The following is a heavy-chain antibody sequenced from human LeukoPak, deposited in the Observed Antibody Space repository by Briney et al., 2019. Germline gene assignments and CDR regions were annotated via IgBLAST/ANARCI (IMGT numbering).Heavy chain of an antibody. CDR3: ARGLHYSDV. D-gene: IGHD2-15*01. J-gene: IGHJ4*02. CDR2: IYTSGST. Sequence: SQTLSLTCTVSGGSISSGSYYWSWIRQPAGKGLEWIGRIYTSGSTNYNPSLKSRVTISVDTSKNQFSLKLSSVTAADTAVYYCARGLHYSDVWGQGTLVTVSS. CDR1: GGSISSGSYY. V-gene: IGHV4-61*02.